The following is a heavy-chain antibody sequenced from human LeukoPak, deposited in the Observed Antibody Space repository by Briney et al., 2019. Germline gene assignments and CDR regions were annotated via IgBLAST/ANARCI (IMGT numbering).Heavy chain of an antibody. D-gene: IGHD2-2*02. CDR1: GGAFSSGSYY. CDR2: IYYSGTT. V-gene: IGHV4-39*01. Sequence: SETLSLTCTVSGGAFSSGSYYWGRIRQPPGKGLEWIGSIYYSGTTYYNPSLKSRVTISVDTSENQFSLKLSSVTAADTAVYYCARHREAYTNSWFHYWGQGTLVTVSS. J-gene: IGHJ5*01. CDR3: ARHREAYTNSWFHY.